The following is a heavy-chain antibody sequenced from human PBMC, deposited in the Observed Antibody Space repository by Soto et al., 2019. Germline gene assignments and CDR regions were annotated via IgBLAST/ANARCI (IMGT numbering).Heavy chain of an antibody. J-gene: IGHJ4*02. CDR2: INSDGSST. D-gene: IGHD6-19*01. V-gene: IGHV3-74*01. Sequence: EVQLVESGGGLVQPGGSLRLSCAASGFTFSNNWMHWVRQAPGKGPVWVSRINSDGSSTYYADSVKGRSTISRDNATNTLYLQMSSLRAVDTAVYYGASGGIAVQWGQGTLVTVSS. CDR3: ASGGIAVQ. CDR1: GFTFSNNW.